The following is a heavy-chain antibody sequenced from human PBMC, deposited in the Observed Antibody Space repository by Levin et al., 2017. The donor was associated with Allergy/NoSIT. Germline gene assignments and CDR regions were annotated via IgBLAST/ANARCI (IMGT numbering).Heavy chain of an antibody. CDR2: IKQDGSEK. D-gene: IGHD2-15*01. V-gene: IGHV3-7*02. CDR3: AEGYCSGGSCYSGFQH. Sequence: LSLTCAASGFPFSSSWMSWVRQAPGKGLEWVANIKQDGSEKYYVDSVKGRFTISRDNAKNSLYLQMNSLRAEDTAVYYCAEGYCSGGSCYSGFQHWGQGTLVTVSS. J-gene: IGHJ1*01. CDR1: GFPFSSSW.